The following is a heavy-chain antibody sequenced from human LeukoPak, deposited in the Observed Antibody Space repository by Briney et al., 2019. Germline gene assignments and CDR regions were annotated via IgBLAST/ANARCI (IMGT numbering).Heavy chain of an antibody. CDR3: ARSSDTPGYSSGWYTVDH. CDR1: GFTFSTYA. V-gene: IGHV3-30-3*01. D-gene: IGHD6-19*01. Sequence: GGSLRLSCAASGFTFSTYAMHWVRQAPGKGLEWVAVISYDGSNKYYADSVKGRFTISRDNSKNTLYLQMNSLRAEDTAVFYCARSSDTPGYSSGWYTVDHWGQGTLVTVSS. J-gene: IGHJ4*02. CDR2: ISYDGSNK.